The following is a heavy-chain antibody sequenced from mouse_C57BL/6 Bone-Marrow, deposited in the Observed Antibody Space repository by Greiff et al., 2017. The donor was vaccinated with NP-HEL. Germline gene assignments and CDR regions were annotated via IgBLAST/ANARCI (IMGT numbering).Heavy chain of an antibody. CDR1: GFTFSSYG. CDR3: ARPLYGRGSYYAMDY. V-gene: IGHV5-6*01. Sequence: EVKLVESGGDLVKPGGSLKLSCAASGFTFSSYGMSWVRQTPDKRLEWVATISSGGSYTYYPDSVKGRFTISRDNAKNTLYLQMSRLKSEDTAMDYCARPLYGRGSYYAMDYWGQGTSVTVSS. J-gene: IGHJ4*01. CDR2: ISSGGSYT. D-gene: IGHD1-1*02.